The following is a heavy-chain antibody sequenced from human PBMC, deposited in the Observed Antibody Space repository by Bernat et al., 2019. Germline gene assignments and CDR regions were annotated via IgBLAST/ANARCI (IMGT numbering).Heavy chain of an antibody. D-gene: IGHD3-10*01. CDR3: ARVGGKGGREYGAGSQPPDY. Sequence: QVQLVQSGAEVKKPGASVKVSCKASGYTFTSYYMHWVRQAPGQGLEWMGIINPSGGSTSYAQKFQGRVTMTRDTSTSTVYMELSSLRSEDTAVYYCARVGGKGGREYGAGSQPPDYWGQEPWSPSPQ. V-gene: IGHV1-46*01. J-gene: IGHJ4*01. CDR1: GYTFTSYY. CDR2: INPSGGST.